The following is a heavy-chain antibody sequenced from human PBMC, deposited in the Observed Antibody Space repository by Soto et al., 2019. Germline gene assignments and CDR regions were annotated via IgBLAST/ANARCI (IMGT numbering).Heavy chain of an antibody. J-gene: IGHJ3*02. CDR3: ARGWGTTGVSLDAFDI. Sequence: EVQLVEFGGGLVRPGGSLRLSCAASGFTFSTYSMNWVRQAPGKGLEWVSSISSGSTYTYYTDSLKGRFTISRDNVKNSRDLQLNSLRAEDTAVYYCARGWGTTGVSLDAFDIWGQGTMVTVSS. V-gene: IGHV3-21*01. CDR2: ISSGSTYT. D-gene: IGHD4-17*01. CDR1: GFTFSTYS.